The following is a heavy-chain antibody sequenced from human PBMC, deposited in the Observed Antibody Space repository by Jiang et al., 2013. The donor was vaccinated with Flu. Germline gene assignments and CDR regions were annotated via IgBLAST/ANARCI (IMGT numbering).Heavy chain of an antibody. CDR2: IYHSGST. V-gene: IGHV4-30-2*01. CDR3: ARDSYYYDSSGYRANAFDI. D-gene: IGHD3-22*01. CDR1: GGSISSGGYS. J-gene: IGHJ3*02. Sequence: LVKPSQTLSLTCAVSGGSISSGGYSWSWIRQPPGKGLEWIGYIYHSGSTYYNPSLKSRVTISVDRSKNQFSLKLSSVTAADTAVYYCARDSYYYDSSGYRANAFDIWGQGTMVTVSS.